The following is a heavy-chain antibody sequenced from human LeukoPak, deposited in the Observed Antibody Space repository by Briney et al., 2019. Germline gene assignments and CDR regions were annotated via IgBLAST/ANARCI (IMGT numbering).Heavy chain of an antibody. D-gene: IGHD2-15*01. CDR3: ARELGYCSGGSCLYFDY. Sequence: ASVKVSCKASGYTFTGYHMHWVRQAPGQGLEWMGWINPNSGGTNYAQKFQGRVTMTRDTSISTAYMELSRLRSDDTAVYYCARELGYCSGGSCLYFDYWGQGTLVTVSS. J-gene: IGHJ4*02. CDR2: INPNSGGT. V-gene: IGHV1-2*02. CDR1: GYTFTGYH.